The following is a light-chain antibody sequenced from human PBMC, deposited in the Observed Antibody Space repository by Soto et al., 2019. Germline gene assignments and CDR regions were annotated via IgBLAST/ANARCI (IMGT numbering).Light chain of an antibody. CDR1: QSVSDY. CDR3: QQGTNWIT. CDR2: DSS. Sequence: EIVLTQSTATLPLAPGERATLSCRASQSVSDYIAWYQQKPGQAPRLLLYDSSNRATGVPARFSGSGSGTAFTLTISSLEPEDFAVYYCQQGTNWITFGGGTKVEIK. V-gene: IGKV3-11*01. J-gene: IGKJ4*01.